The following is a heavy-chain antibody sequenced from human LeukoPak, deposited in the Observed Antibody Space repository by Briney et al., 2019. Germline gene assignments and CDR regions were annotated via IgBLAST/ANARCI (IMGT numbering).Heavy chain of an antibody. CDR2: IYYSGST. V-gene: IGHV4-59*01. CDR3: ARGVMGRWLGKKYYFDY. D-gene: IGHD6-19*01. CDR1: GGSISSYY. J-gene: IGHJ4*02. Sequence: NPSETLSLTCTVSGGSISSYYWSWIRQPPGKGLEWIGYIYYSGSTNYNPSLKSRVTISVDTSKNQFSLKLSSVTAADTAVYYCARGVMGRWLGKKYYFDYWGQGTLVTVSS.